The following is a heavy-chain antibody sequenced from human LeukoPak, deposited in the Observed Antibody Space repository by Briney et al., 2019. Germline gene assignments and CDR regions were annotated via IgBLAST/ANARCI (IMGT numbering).Heavy chain of an antibody. D-gene: IGHD6-19*01. CDR3: ARSVFYWYFDL. CDR2: IYYSGST. J-gene: IGHJ2*01. CDR1: GGSISSSSYS. V-gene: IGHV4-39*01. Sequence: SETLSLTCTVSGGSISSSSYSWGWIRQPPGKGLEWIGSIYYSGSTLYNPSLKSRVTISVDTSKNQFSLKLSSVTAADTAVYYCARSVFYWYFDLWGRGTLVTVSS.